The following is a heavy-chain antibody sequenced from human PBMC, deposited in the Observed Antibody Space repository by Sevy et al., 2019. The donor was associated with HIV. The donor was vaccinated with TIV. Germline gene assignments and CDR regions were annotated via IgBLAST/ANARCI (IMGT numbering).Heavy chain of an antibody. CDR1: GFTLSSYW. CDR2: IKQDGSAK. V-gene: IGHV3-7*01. J-gene: IGHJ4*02. CDR3: ARARAYYYDNSGYSFDY. Sequence: GGSLRLSCAASGFTLSSYWMSWVRQAPGKGLEWVANIKQDGSAKYYVDSVKGRFTISRDNAKNSLYLQMNSLRVEDTAAYYCARARAYYYDNSGYSFDYWGQGTLVTVSS. D-gene: IGHD3-22*01.